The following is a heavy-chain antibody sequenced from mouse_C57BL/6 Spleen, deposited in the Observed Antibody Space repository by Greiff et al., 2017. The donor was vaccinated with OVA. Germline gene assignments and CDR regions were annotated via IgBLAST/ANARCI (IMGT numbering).Heavy chain of an antibody. J-gene: IGHJ4*01. V-gene: IGHV1-64*01. CDR1: GYTFTSYW. CDR2: IHPNSGST. Sequence: QVHVKQPGAELVKPGASVKLSCKASGYTFTSYWMHWVKQRPGQGLEWIGMIHPNSGSTNYNEKFKSKATLTVDKSSSTAYMQLSSLTSEDSAVYYCAREGYGSSYAMDYWGQGTSVTVSS. CDR3: AREGYGSSYAMDY. D-gene: IGHD1-1*01.